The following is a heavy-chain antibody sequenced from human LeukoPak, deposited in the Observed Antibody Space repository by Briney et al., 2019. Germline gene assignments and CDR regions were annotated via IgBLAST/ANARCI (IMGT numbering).Heavy chain of an antibody. CDR3: AHVWSAPSGAFDI. J-gene: IGHJ3*02. CDR1: GFPFRDYP. V-gene: IGHV3-30*02. Sequence: PGTSLRLSCEASGFPFRDYPMHWVRQAPGKGLEWVAFIRYDGSNKYYADSVKGRFTISRDNSKNTLYLQMNSLRAEDTAVYYCAHVWSAPSGAFDIWGQGTMVTVSS. CDR2: IRYDGSNK. D-gene: IGHD3-3*02.